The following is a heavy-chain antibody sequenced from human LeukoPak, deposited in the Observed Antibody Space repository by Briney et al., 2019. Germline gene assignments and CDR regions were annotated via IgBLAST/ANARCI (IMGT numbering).Heavy chain of an antibody. Sequence: GGSLRLSCAASGFTFSSYSMNWVRQAPGKGLEWVTVISFDGSNKYYADCVKGRFTISRDNSKNTLYLQMNSQRAEDTAVYYCARGLYYYDSSGYYYVGDYFDYWGQGTLVTVSS. CDR3: ARGLYYYDSSGYYYVGDYFDY. CDR1: GFTFSSYS. D-gene: IGHD3-22*01. CDR2: ISFDGSNK. V-gene: IGHV3-30*03. J-gene: IGHJ4*02.